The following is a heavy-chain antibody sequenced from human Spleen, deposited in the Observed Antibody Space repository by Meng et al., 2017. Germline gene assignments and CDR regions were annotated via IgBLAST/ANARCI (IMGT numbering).Heavy chain of an antibody. V-gene: IGHV1-2*06. Sequence: LVQAGAEGKKPGASVKVSCKPSGYNFPDYYIHWVRQAPGQGLEWMGRIDPKNGDTHYAQKFQGRVTMTGDTSISTAYMDLSGLRSDDTAVYYCARDEDISAAGKLFGDYWGQGTLVTVSS. CDR2: IDPKNGDT. CDR3: ARDEDISAAGKLFGDY. CDR1: GYNFPDYY. D-gene: IGHD6-13*01. J-gene: IGHJ4*02.